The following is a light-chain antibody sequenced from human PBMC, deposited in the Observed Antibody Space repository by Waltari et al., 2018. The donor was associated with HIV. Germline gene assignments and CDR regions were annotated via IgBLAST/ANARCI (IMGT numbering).Light chain of an antibody. CDR2: DVT. CDR1: SSGFGGYNY. CDR3: CAYAGSYTL. Sequence: QSALTQPRSVSGSPGQSVPISPTGTSSGFGGYNYVTWYQQHPNKAPKLMIYDVTKRPSGVPDRFSGSKSGNTASLTISGLQADDEADYYCCAYAGSYTLFGGGTKVTVL. V-gene: IGLV2-11*01. J-gene: IGLJ3*02.